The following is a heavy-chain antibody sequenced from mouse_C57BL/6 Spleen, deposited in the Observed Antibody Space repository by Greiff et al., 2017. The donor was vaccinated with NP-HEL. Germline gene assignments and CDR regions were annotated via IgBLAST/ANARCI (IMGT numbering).Heavy chain of an antibody. CDR1: GYTFTSYW. CDR2: IDPSDSET. Sequence: QVQLQQPGAELVRPGSSVKLSCKASGYTFTSYWMHWVKQRPIQGLEWIGNIDPSDSETHYNQKFKDKATLTVEKSSSTAYMQLSSLTSEDSAVYYCARYGDYDGGAWFAYWGQGTLVTVSA. V-gene: IGHV1-52*01. CDR3: ARYGDYDGGAWFAY. D-gene: IGHD2-4*01. J-gene: IGHJ3*01.